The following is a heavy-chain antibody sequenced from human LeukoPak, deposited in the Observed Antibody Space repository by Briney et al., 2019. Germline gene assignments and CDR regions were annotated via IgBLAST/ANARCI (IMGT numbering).Heavy chain of an antibody. V-gene: IGHV1-24*01. J-gene: IGHJ4*02. D-gene: IGHD3-10*01. Sequence: ASVKVSCKASGYTFTSYAMNWVRQAPGQGLEWMGGFDPEDGETIYAQKFQGRVTMTEDTSTDTAYMELSSLRSEDTAVYYCATDPENYGSGSTMIDYWGQGTLVTVSS. CDR2: FDPEDGET. CDR3: ATDPENYGSGSTMIDY. CDR1: GYTFTSYA.